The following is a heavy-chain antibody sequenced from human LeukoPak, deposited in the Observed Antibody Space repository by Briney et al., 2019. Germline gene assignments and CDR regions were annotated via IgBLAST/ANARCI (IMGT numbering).Heavy chain of an antibody. V-gene: IGHV3-48*02. J-gene: IGHJ4*02. CDR3: ARGYFFDY. CDR1: GFTFSSYS. D-gene: IGHD1-14*01. CDR2: ISSGSNAI. Sequence: PGRSLRLSCAASGFTFSSYSMNWVRQAPGKGLEWISYISSGSNAIYYADSVKGRFTISRDNAKNSLYLQMNSLRDEDTAVYYCARGYFFDYWGQGTLVTVSS.